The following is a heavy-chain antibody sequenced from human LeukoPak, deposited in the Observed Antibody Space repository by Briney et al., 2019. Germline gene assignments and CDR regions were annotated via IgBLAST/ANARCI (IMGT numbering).Heavy chain of an antibody. CDR2: IKQDGSEK. CDR1: GGSISSSSYY. Sequence: HSSETLSLTCTVSGGSISSSSYYWGWIRQPPGKGLEWVANIKQDGSEKYYVDSVKGRFTISRDNAKNSLYLQMNSLRAEDTAVYYCARGATSWGQGTLVTVSS. CDR3: ARGATS. J-gene: IGHJ4*02. V-gene: IGHV3-7*01.